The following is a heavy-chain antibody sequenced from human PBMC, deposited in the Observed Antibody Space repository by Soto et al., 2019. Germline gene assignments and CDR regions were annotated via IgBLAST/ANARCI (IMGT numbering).Heavy chain of an antibody. CDR1: GYSISNGYY. D-gene: IGHD2-15*01. CDR3: ARGTPSPLIVRSSRGPWFDP. CDR2: MYYGGRT. J-gene: IGHJ5*02. V-gene: IGHV4-38-2*02. Sequence: PSETLSLTCTVSGYSISNGYYWGWIRQPPGKGLEWIGYMYYGGRTNYNPSLKSRVTISVDTSKMQVSLKLSSVTAADTAVYFCARGTPSPLIVRSSRGPWFDPWGQGTLVTVSS.